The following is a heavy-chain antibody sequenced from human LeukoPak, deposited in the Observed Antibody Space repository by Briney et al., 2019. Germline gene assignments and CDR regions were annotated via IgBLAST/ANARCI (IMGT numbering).Heavy chain of an antibody. J-gene: IGHJ6*03. CDR2: IYYSGST. V-gene: IGHV4-59*01. CDR3: ARANRDGYNGDYYYYMDV. Sequence: SETLSLTCTVSGGSISSYYWGWIRQPPGKGLEWIGYIYYSGSTNYNPSLKSRVTISVDTSKNQFSLKLSSVTAADTAVYYCARANRDGYNGDYYYYMDVWGKGTTVTVSS. CDR1: GGSISSYY. D-gene: IGHD5-24*01.